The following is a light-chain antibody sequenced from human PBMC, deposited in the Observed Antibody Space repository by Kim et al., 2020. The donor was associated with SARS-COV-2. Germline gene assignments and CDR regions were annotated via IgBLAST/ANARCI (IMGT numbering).Light chain of an antibody. V-gene: IGKV3-20*01. CDR3: QHYGSSPGT. CDR1: QSVSSTY. CDR2: AAS. Sequence: EIVLTQSPGTLSLSPGERATLSCRASQSVSSTYLAWYQQKPGQAPRLLIYAASRRATAIPDRFSGSGSGPDFTLTISRLEPEDFAVYYCQHYGSSPGTFGQGTKVDIK. J-gene: IGKJ1*01.